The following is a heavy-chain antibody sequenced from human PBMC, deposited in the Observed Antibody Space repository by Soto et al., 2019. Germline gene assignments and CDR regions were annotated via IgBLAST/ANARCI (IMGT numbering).Heavy chain of an antibody. Sequence: QVQLQQWGAGLLKPSETLSLTCGVYGGSFSGYYWSWIRQPPGKGLEWIGEVNHSGSTNYNPSLKSRVNISVDTSKNQFSLKLSSVTAEDTALYYCARKYLPYYGSGSPYGMDVWGQGTTVTVSS. J-gene: IGHJ6*02. V-gene: IGHV4-34*01. CDR3: ARKYLPYYGSGSPYGMDV. D-gene: IGHD3-10*01. CDR2: VNHSGST. CDR1: GGSFSGYY.